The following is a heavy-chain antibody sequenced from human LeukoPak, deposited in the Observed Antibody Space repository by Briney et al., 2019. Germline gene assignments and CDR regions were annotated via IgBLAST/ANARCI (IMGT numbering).Heavy chain of an antibody. V-gene: IGHV4-31*03. CDR3: ARENSGGGNWFDP. CDR1: GGSISSGGYY. D-gene: IGHD2-15*01. CDR2: IYYSGST. J-gene: IGHJ5*02. Sequence: NPSETLSLTCTVSGGSISSGGYYWSWIRQHPGKGLEWIGYIYYSGSTYYNPSLKSRVTISVDTSKNQFSLKLSSVTAADTAVYYCARENSGGGNWFDPWGQGTLVTVSS.